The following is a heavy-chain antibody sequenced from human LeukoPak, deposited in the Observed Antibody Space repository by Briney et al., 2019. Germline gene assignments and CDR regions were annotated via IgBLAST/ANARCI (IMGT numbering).Heavy chain of an antibody. CDR1: GYTFTGYY. CDR3: AAQKENYDFWSGYHKNWFDP. Sequence: GASVKVSCKASGYTFTGYYMHWVRQAPGQGLEWMGWINPNSGGTNYAQKFQGRVTMTRDTSISTAYMELSRLRSDDTAVYYCAAQKENYDFWSGYHKNWFDPWGQGTLVTVSS. J-gene: IGHJ5*02. V-gene: IGHV1-2*02. CDR2: INPNSGGT. D-gene: IGHD3-3*01.